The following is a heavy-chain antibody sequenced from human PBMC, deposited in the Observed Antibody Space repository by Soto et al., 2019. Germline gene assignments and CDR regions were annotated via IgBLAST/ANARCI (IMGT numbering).Heavy chain of an antibody. V-gene: IGHV4-39*01. CDR3: ARLRYSYGHAANNYYYGMDV. D-gene: IGHD5-18*01. J-gene: IGHJ6*02. CDR1: SSSFSSSSYY. CDR2: IYYSGST. Sequence: SETLSLTCSFSSSSFSSSSYYSGCIRQPPGKELEWIGSIYYSGSTYYNPSLKSRVTISVDTSKNQFSLKLSSVTAADTAVYYCARLRYSYGHAANNYYYGMDVWGQGTTLSV.